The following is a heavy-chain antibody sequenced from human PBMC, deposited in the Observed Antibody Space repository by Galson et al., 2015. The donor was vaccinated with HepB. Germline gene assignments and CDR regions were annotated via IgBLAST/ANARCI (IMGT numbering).Heavy chain of an antibody. V-gene: IGHV3-66*01. CDR1: GFTVSSNY. Sequence: SLRLSCAASGFTVSSNYMSWVRQAPGKGLEWVSVIYSGGSTYYADSVKGRFTISRDNSKNTLYLQMNSLRAEDTAVYYCARDSRAVYDTGAFDIWGQGTMVTVSS. D-gene: IGHD3-22*01. J-gene: IGHJ3*02. CDR3: ARDSRAVYDTGAFDI. CDR2: IYSGGST.